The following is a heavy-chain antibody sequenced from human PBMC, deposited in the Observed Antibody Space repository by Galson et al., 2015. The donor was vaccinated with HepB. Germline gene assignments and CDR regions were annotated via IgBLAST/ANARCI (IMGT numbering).Heavy chain of an antibody. Sequence: CAISGDSASSNSATWNWIRQSPSRGLEWLGRTYYRSTWRNDYAVALNSRISINPDTSKNQFSLQLNSVTPEDTAVYYCARAGPSCCSNFDYWGQGTLVTVSS. CDR2: TYYRSTWRN. CDR1: GDSASSNSAT. CDR3: ARAGPSCCSNFDY. D-gene: IGHD2-21*01. J-gene: IGHJ4*02. V-gene: IGHV6-1*01.